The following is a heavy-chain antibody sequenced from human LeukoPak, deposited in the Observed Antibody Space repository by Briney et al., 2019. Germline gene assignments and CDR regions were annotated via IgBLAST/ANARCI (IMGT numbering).Heavy chain of an antibody. V-gene: IGHV3-23*01. CDR1: GFAFGNHA. D-gene: IGHD6-19*01. CDR3: AKLYSSGWLGLSS. CDR2: ISGDGGRT. Sequence: GGSLRLSCAASGFAFGNHAMSWVRQAPGKGLEWVSGISGDGGRTWYADSVKGRFTISRDNSKNTLYLQMSSLRDEDTAVYYCAKLYSSGWLGLSSWGQGTLVTVSS. J-gene: IGHJ5*02.